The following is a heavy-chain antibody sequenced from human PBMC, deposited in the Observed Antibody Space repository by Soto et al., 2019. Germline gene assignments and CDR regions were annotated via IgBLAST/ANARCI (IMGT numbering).Heavy chain of an antibody. D-gene: IGHD3-10*01. CDR1: GFTFSSYS. CDR2: ISSSSSYI. Sequence: GGSLRLSCAASGFTFSSYSMNWVRRAPGKGLEWVSSISSSSSYIYYADSVKGRFTISRGNAKNSLYLQMNSLRAEDTAVYYCARGHGSSELLWFGELLSFYFDYWGQGTLDTVSS. V-gene: IGHV3-21*01. J-gene: IGHJ4*02. CDR3: ARGHGSSELLWFGELLSFYFDY.